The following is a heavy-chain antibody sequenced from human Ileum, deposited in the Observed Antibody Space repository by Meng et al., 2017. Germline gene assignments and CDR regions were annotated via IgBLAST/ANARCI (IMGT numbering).Heavy chain of an antibody. CDR2: IYHSGST. V-gene: IGHV4-38-2*02. CDR3: ARDGHYGSGGYMFDY. CDR1: AYSISGAYY. D-gene: IGHD3-10*01. Sequence: SETLSLTCSVSAYSISGAYYWGWSRQPPGKGMEWIGSIYHSGSTYYNPSRESRVTISLDTSKNQFSLKLTSVTAADTAVYYCARDGHYGSGGYMFDYWGQGTLVTVSS. J-gene: IGHJ4*02.